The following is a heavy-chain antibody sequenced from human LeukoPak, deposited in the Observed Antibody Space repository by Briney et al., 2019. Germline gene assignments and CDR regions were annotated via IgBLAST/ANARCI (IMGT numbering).Heavy chain of an antibody. CDR1: GFTFSNYA. V-gene: IGHV3-23*01. D-gene: IGHD1-26*01. CDR3: ARGGSYLSAFDI. CDR2: IVGSGGST. J-gene: IGHJ3*02. Sequence: PGGSLRLSCAASGFTFSNYAMNWVRQAPGKGLEWVSAIVGSGGSTYYADSVKGRFTISRDNSKNTLYLQMNSLRAEDTAVYYCARGGSYLSAFDIWGQGTMVTVSS.